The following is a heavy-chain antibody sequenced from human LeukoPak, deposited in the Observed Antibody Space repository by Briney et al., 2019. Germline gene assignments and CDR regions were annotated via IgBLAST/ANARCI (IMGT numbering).Heavy chain of an antibody. CDR2: ISYDESNK. V-gene: IGHV3-30*18. Sequence: QSGGSLRLSCAASGFTFRSHAMSWVRQAPGRGLEWVAVISYDESNKYFADSVKGRFTISRDNPKNTLYLQMNSLRPEDTAVYYCAKSTTVTTQQRGYFDYWGQGTLVTVSS. CDR1: GFTFRSHA. CDR3: AKSTTVTTQQRGYFDY. D-gene: IGHD4-11*01. J-gene: IGHJ4*02.